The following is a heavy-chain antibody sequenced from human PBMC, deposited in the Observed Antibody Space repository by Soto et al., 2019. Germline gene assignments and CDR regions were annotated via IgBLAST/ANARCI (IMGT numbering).Heavy chain of an antibody. V-gene: IGHV1-69*13. CDR3: ARAYCSSTSCRVNYYYYYGMDV. D-gene: IGHD2-2*01. J-gene: IGHJ6*02. CDR2: IIPIFGTA. CDR1: GGTFSSYA. Sequence: SVKVSCKASGGTFSSYAISWVRQAPGQGLEWMGGIIPIFGTANYAQKFQGRVTITAGESTSTAYMELSSLRSEDTAVYYCARAYCSSTSCRVNYYYYYGMDVWGQGTTVTVSS.